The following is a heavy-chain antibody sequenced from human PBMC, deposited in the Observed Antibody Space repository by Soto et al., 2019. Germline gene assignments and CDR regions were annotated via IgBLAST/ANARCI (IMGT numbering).Heavy chain of an antibody. CDR3: ARGPGDSSAGDDYYYGMDV. CDR2: IYPGDSDT. V-gene: IGHV5-51*01. J-gene: IGHJ6*02. Sequence: LGESLKISCKGSGYSFTSYWIGWVRQMPGKGLEWMGIIYPGDSDTRYSPSFQGQVTISADKSISTAYLQWSSLKASDTAMYYCARGPGDSSAGDDYYYGMDVWGQGTTVTVSS. CDR1: GYSFTSYW. D-gene: IGHD5-18*01.